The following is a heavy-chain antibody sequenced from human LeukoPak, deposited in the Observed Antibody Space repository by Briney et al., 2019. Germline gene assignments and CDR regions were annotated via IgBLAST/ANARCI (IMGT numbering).Heavy chain of an antibody. CDR2: IIPTLGIA. CDR1: GYTFTSYG. CDR3: ARGLGYCSSTSCYNV. Sequence: SVKVSCKASGYTFTSYGISWVRQAPGQGLEWMGRIIPTLGIANYAQKFQGRVTITADKSTSTAYMELSSLRSEDTAVYYCARGLGYCSSTSCYNVWGQGTTVTVSS. V-gene: IGHV1-69*04. D-gene: IGHD2-2*02. J-gene: IGHJ6*02.